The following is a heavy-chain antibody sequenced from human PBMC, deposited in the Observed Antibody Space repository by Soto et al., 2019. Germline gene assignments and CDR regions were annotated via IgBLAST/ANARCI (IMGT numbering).Heavy chain of an antibody. J-gene: IGHJ4*02. CDR3: ARGDYYGSGSYYFFDY. V-gene: IGHV3-66*01. D-gene: IGHD3-10*01. Sequence: PVGSLRLSCAASGFTVSSKYMSWVRQAPGKGLEWVSVIYSGGSTYYADSVKGRFTISRDNSKNTLYLQMNSLRAEDTAVYYCARGDYYGSGSYYFFDYWGQGTLVTVSS. CDR1: GFTVSSKY. CDR2: IYSGGST.